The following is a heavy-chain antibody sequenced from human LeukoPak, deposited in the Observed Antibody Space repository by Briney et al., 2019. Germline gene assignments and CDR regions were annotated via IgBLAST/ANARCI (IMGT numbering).Heavy chain of an antibody. V-gene: IGHV4-38-2*02. CDR2: IYHSGST. Sequence: SETLSLTCTVSGYSISSGYYWGWIRQPPGKGLEWIGSIYHSGSTYYNPSLKSRVTISVDTSKNQFSLKLSSVTAADTAVYYCARQRSVARIPMVRGGFDPWGQGTLVTVSS. CDR3: ARQRSVARIPMVRGGFDP. CDR1: GYSISSGYY. J-gene: IGHJ5*02. D-gene: IGHD3-10*01.